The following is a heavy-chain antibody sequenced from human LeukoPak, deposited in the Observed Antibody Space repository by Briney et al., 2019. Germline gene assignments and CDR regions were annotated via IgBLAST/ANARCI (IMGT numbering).Heavy chain of an antibody. CDR1: GFTFDDYA. J-gene: IGHJ4*02. Sequence: GGSLRLSCAASGFTFDDYAMHWVRQTPGKGLEWVSGISWNSGTKGYADSVKGRFTISRDNSKNTLYLQMNSLRAEDTAVYYCAKGPYYGPYYFDYWGQGTLVTVSS. CDR2: ISWNSGTK. V-gene: IGHV3-9*01. CDR3: AKGPYYGPYYFDY. D-gene: IGHD3-16*01.